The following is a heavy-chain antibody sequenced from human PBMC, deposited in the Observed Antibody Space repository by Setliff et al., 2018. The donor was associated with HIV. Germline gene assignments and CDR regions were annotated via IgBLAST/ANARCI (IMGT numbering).Heavy chain of an antibody. Sequence: PSETLSLTCTVSGGSISSGGYYWSWIRQHPGKGLEWIGYIHYSGNTYNNPSLYSRISISVDMSKNNFSLKLSSLTAADTAVYYCARGGLGVVTSFDSWGPGTLVTVSS. V-gene: IGHV4-31*03. CDR3: ARGGLGVVTSFDS. CDR1: GGSISSGGYY. CDR2: IHYSGNT. D-gene: IGHD3-3*01. J-gene: IGHJ4*02.